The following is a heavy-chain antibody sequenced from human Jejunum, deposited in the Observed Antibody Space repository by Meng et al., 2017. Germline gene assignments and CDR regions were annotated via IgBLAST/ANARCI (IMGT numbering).Heavy chain of an antibody. V-gene: IGHV3-23*04. D-gene: IGHD1-1*01. CDR2: TSPGGGTT. CDR1: GFTFSSYA. CDR3: AKTHWLDY. Sequence: EVQLVGSGGGLVRLGVSLRLSCAASGFTFSSYAMSWVRQAPGKGLEWVSTTSPGGGTTYYADSVKGRFTISRDNSMNTLSLQMNSLSADDTAVYYCAKTHWLDYWGQGTLVTASS. J-gene: IGHJ4*02.